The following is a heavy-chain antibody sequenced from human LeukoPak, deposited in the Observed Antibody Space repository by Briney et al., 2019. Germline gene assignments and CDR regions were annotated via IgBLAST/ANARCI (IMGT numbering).Heavy chain of an antibody. V-gene: IGHV3-33*03. D-gene: IGHD5-12*01. Sequence: GSLRLSCAASGSSFNSYGFHLVRQAPGKGLELVSAISYYGKKTHSADYVKGRFTISRDKSRNMVYLQINSLRVEDTSVYYCAKTYSRESGYDFFFHCCGQGTRLTVSS. J-gene: IGHJ4*02. CDR1: GSSFNSYG. CDR3: AKTYSRESGYDFFFHC. CDR2: ISYYGKKT.